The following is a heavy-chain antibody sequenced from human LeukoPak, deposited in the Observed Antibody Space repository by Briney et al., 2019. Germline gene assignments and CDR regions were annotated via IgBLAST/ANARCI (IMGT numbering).Heavy chain of an antibody. CDR1: GGTFSSYA. CDR3: ARGRLRNIVVVPAAMAADMLDI. V-gene: IGHV1-69*05. J-gene: IGHJ3*02. CDR2: IIPIFGTA. Sequence: SVTVSSKASGGTFSSYAISWVRQAPGQGLEWMGGIIPIFGTANYAQKFQGRVTITTDESTSTAYMELSSLRSEDTAVYYCARGRLRNIVVVPAAMAADMLDIWGQGTMVTVYS. D-gene: IGHD2-2*01.